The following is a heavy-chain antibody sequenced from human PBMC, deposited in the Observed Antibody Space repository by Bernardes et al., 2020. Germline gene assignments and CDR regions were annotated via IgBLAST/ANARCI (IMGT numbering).Heavy chain of an antibody. CDR3: AREGVTGYYFYYMDV. J-gene: IGHJ6*03. V-gene: IGHV3-48*02. D-gene: IGHD5-18*01. CDR1: GFIFTGYS. Sequence: GGSLRLSCGASGFIFTGYSMNWVRQAPGKGLEWISYIDTSSSTAYYADSVKGRFTISRDNAEGSLYLQMSSLRDEDTAVYYCAREGVTGYYFYYMDVWGKGTTVIVSS. CDR2: IDTSSSTA.